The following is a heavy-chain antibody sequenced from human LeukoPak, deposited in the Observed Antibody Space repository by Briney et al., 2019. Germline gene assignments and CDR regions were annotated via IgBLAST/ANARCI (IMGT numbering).Heavy chain of an antibody. V-gene: IGHV3-33*01. CDR2: IWTDGSKK. J-gene: IGHJ4*02. D-gene: IGHD1-26*01. CDR3: VRRGAGTYDFDY. CDR1: GFTFSSYG. Sequence: GGSLRLSCAASGFTFSSYGMHWVRQAPGKGLEWVTVIWTDGSKKYYVDSVKGRRSISRDNSNNILYLQMDSLRVEDTAVYYCVRRGAGTYDFDYWGQGTLVTVST.